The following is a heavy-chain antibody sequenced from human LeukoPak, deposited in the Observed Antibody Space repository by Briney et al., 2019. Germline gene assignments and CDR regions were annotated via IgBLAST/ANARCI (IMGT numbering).Heavy chain of an antibody. CDR2: ISSSSSYI. J-gene: IGHJ4*02. CDR3: AATRYDFWSGVDY. Sequence: GGSLRLSCAASGFTFSSYSMNWVRQAPGKGLEWVSSISSSSSYIYYADSVKGRFTISRDNAKNSLYLQMNSLRAEDTAVYYCAATRYDFWSGVDYWGQGTLVTVSS. CDR1: GFTFSSYS. D-gene: IGHD3-3*01. V-gene: IGHV3-21*01.